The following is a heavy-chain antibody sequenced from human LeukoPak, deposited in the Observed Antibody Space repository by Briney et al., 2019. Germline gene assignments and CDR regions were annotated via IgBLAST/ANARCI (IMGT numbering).Heavy chain of an antibody. CDR3: ARDLSYYDSSGYYPNWFDP. CDR2: ISAYNGNT. CDR1: GYTFTSYG. V-gene: IGHV1-18*01. Sequence: ASVKVSCKASGYTFTSYGISWVRQAPGQGLEWMGWISAYNGNTNYAQKLQGRVTMTTDTSTSTAYMELRSLRSDDTAVYYYARDLSYYDSSGYYPNWFDPWGQGTLVTVSS. J-gene: IGHJ5*02. D-gene: IGHD3-22*01.